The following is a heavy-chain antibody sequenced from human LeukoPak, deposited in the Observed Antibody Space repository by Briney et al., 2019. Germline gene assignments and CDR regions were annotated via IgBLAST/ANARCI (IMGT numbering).Heavy chain of an antibody. Sequence: PGGSLRLSCAASGFTFSSSARSWVRQAPGKGLEWLSVIANIGGTTSYAYADSVRGRFTISRDNYKNTLYLEMNSLRAEATAVYYCAKDGPQHQEVWGQGTLVTVSS. V-gene: IGHV3-23*01. J-gene: IGHJ4*02. CDR3: AKDGPQHQEV. CDR1: GFTFSSSA. D-gene: IGHD6-13*01. CDR2: IANIGGTT.